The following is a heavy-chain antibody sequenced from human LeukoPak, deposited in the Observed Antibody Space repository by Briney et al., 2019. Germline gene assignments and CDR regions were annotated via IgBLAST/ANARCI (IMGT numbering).Heavy chain of an antibody. CDR1: GFTFSSYA. V-gene: IGHV3-30-3*01. J-gene: IGHJ4*02. Sequence: SGGSLRLSCAASGFTFSSYAMHWVRQAPGKGLEWVAVISYDGSNKYYADSVKGRFTISRDNSKNTLYLQMNRLREEDTAVYYCAKDFSQWLVHGTFDYWGQGTLVTLSS. D-gene: IGHD6-19*01. CDR3: AKDFSQWLVHGTFDY. CDR2: ISYDGSNK.